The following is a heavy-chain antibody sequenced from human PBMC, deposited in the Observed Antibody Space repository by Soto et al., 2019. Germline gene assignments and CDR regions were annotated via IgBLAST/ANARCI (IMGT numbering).Heavy chain of an antibody. CDR3: ASLLSPSGGDCYFGAFDI. V-gene: IGHV3-21*01. CDR2: ISSSSSYI. J-gene: IGHJ3*02. D-gene: IGHD2-21*01. Sequence: EVQLVESGGGLVKPGGSLRLSCAASGFTFSSYSMNWVRQAPGKGLEWVSSISSSSSYIYYADSVKGRFTISRDNAKNSLYLQMNSLRAEDTAVYYCASLLSPSGGDCYFGAFDIWGQGTMVTVSS. CDR1: GFTFSSYS.